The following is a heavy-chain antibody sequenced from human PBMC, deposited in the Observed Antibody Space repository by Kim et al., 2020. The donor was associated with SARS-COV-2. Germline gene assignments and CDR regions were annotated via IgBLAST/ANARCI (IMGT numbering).Heavy chain of an antibody. J-gene: IGHJ2*01. V-gene: IGHV4-4*02. Sequence: SETLSLTCAVSGGSISSSNWWSWVRQPPGKGLEWIGEIYHSGSTNYNPSLKSRVTISVDKSKNQFSLKLSSVTAADTAVYYCASYHYYGSGSYLWSPWYFDLWGRGTLVTVSS. CDR1: GGSISSSNW. D-gene: IGHD3-10*01. CDR2: IYHSGST. CDR3: ASYHYYGSGSYLWSPWYFDL.